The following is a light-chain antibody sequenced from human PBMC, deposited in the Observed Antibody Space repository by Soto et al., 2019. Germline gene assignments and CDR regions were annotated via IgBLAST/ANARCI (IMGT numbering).Light chain of an antibody. V-gene: IGLV2-11*01. CDR3: CSSAGGFTGV. CDR1: SSDV. CDR2: YVT. Sequence: QSALTQPRSVSGSPGQSVTIFCIGTSSDVVSWYQQHPDKAPKLIIYYVTQRPSGVPDRFSASKSGNTASLTISGLQAEDEADYYCCSSAGGFTGVFGGGTKLTVL. J-gene: IGLJ3*02.